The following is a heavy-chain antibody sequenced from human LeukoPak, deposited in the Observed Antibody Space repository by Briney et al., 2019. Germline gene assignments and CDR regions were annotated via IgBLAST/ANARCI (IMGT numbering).Heavy chain of an antibody. V-gene: IGHV1-69*05. CDR2: IIPIFGTA. J-gene: IGHJ4*02. CDR1: GGTFSSYA. CDR3: ARARLDYYYDSSAYYPFDY. D-gene: IGHD3-22*01. Sequence: SVKVSCKASGGTFSSYAISWVRQAPGQGLEWMGGIIPIFGTANYAQKFQGRVTITTDESTSTAYMELSSLRSEDTAVYYCARARLDYYYDSSAYYPFDYWGQGTLVTVSS.